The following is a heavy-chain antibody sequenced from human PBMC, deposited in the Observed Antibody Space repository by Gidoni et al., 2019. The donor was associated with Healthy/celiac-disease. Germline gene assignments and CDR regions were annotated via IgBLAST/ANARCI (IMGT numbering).Heavy chain of an antibody. CDR3: AKDQRLGATVTYYFDY. D-gene: IGHD4-17*01. J-gene: IGHJ4*02. V-gene: IGHV3-23*01. Sequence: EVQLLESGGGLVQPGGSLRLSCAASGFTFSSYAMSWVRQAPGKGLEWVSAISGSGGSTYYADSVKGRFTISRDNSKNTLYLQMNSLRAEDTAVYYCAKDQRLGATVTYYFDYWGQGTLVTVSS. CDR1: GFTFSSYA. CDR2: ISGSGGST.